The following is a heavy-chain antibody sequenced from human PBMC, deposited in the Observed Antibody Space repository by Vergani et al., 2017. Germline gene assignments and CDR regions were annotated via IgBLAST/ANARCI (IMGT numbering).Heavy chain of an antibody. Sequence: QLQLQESGSGLVKPSQTLSLTCAVSGGSISSGGYSWSWIRQPPGKGLGWIGYIYHSGSTYYNPSLKSRVTISVDRSKNQFSLKLSYVTAADTAVYYCARRKMVVAARLFDPWGQGTLVTVSS. CDR3: ARRKMVVAARLFDP. CDR1: GGSISSGGYS. D-gene: IGHD2-15*01. CDR2: IYHSGST. J-gene: IGHJ5*02. V-gene: IGHV4-30-2*01.